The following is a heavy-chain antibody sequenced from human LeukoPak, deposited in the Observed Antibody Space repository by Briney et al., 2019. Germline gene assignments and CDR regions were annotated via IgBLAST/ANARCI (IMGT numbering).Heavy chain of an antibody. J-gene: IGHJ3*02. CDR3: ASAAKNNIAAAPAFDI. D-gene: IGHD6-13*01. Sequence: SVKVSCKASGGTFSSYAISWVRQAPGQGLEWMGGIIPIFGTANYAQKFQGRATITTDESTSTAYMELSSLRSEDTAVYYCASAAKNNIAAAPAFDIWGQGTMVTVSS. CDR1: GGTFSSYA. V-gene: IGHV1-69*05. CDR2: IIPIFGTA.